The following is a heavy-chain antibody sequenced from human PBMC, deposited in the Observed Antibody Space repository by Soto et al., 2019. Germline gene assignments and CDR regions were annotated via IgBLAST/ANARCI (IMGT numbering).Heavy chain of an antibody. V-gene: IGHV4-39*01. CDR3: ARHVLGAVTMNWFDL. Sequence: QLQLQESGPGLVKPSATLSLTCTVSGGSISSINYYWGWIRQPPGLGLEWIGSIYYSGSTYDNPSRKSRVTMSVDTSKNQRSLNLSSVSAADTAVYYCARHVLGAVTMNWFDLWGQGTLVTVSS. CDR1: GGSISSINYY. D-gene: IGHD4-17*01. J-gene: IGHJ5*02. CDR2: IYYSGST.